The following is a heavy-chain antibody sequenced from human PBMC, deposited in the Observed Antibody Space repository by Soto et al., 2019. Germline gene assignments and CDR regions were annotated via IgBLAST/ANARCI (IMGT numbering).Heavy chain of an antibody. J-gene: IGHJ4*02. CDR1: GFTFNNAW. Sequence: EVQLVDSGGGLVKPGGSLRLSCAASGFTFNNAWMNWVRQAPGKGLEWVCRIKSRTDGGTTDYDAPVKGRFTISRDDSKNTLYLQMNSLKTEDTAVYYCTPGGHGSGSYLFDYWGQGTLVTVSS. D-gene: IGHD3-22*01. CDR3: TPGGHGSGSYLFDY. CDR2: IKSRTDGGTT. V-gene: IGHV3-15*07.